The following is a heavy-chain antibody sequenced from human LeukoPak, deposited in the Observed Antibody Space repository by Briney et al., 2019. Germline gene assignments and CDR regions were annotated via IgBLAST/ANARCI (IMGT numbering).Heavy chain of an antibody. CDR2: IYYSGST. D-gene: IGHD3-16*01. J-gene: IGHJ6*03. CDR3: ARVIYDYAREAYYYYYMDV. Sequence: SETLSLTCTVSGVSISTYYWSWVRQPPGKGLEWIGYIYYSGSTNYNPSLKSRVTISVDTSKNQFSLKLSSVTAADTAVYYCARVIYDYAREAYYYYYMDVWGKGTTVTISS. CDR1: GVSISTYY. V-gene: IGHV4-59*01.